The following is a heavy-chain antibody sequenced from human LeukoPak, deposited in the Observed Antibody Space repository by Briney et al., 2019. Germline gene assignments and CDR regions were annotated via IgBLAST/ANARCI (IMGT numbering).Heavy chain of an antibody. CDR3: ARVYSGSYWFDY. V-gene: IGHV4-61*01. Sequence: PSETLSLTCTVSGGSVSSGSYFWSWIRQPPGKGLEWIGYIHYSGSTNYNPSLKSRVTISVDTSKNQFSLKLSSVTAADTAVYYCARVYSGSYWFDYWGQGTLVTVSS. CDR2: IHYSGST. D-gene: IGHD1-26*01. CDR1: GGSVSSGSYF. J-gene: IGHJ4*02.